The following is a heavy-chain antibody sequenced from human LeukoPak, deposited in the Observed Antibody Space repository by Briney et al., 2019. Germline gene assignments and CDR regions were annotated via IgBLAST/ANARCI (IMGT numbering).Heavy chain of an antibody. D-gene: IGHD3-3*01. CDR2: LYWNDDK. J-gene: IGHJ5*02. V-gene: IGHV2-5*01. CDR1: GFSLSTSGVG. CDR3: ARTDYDFWSGYYPNWFDP. Sequence: ESGPTLVNPTQTLTLTCTFSGFSLSTSGVGVGWIRQPPGKALVWLALLYWNDDKRYSPSLKSRLTITKDTSKNQVVLTMTNMDPVDTATYYCARTDYDFWSGYYPNWFDPWGQGTLVTVSS.